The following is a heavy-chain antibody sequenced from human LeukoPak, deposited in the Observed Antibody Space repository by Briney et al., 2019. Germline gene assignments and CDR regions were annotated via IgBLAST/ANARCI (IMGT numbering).Heavy chain of an antibody. CDR3: ANLLNY. V-gene: IGHV5-51*01. CDR2: VYPGDSDT. D-gene: IGHD2-15*01. J-gene: IGHJ4*02. Sequence: GESLKIPWKASGYRFASFRIGWVPPMPGKGLEWMGLVYPGDSDTRYSPSFQGQVSISADKSITTAYLEWSSLKASDTAMYYCANLLNYWGQGTLVTVSS. CDR1: GYRFASFR.